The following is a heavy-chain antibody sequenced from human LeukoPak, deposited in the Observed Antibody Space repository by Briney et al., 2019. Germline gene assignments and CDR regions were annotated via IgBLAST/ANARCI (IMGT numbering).Heavy chain of an antibody. J-gene: IGHJ4*02. CDR3: AKDKAFRIAPVNTSPTLIDY. V-gene: IGHV3-30-3*01. CDR2: ISYDGSNK. Sequence: GGSLRLSCAASGFTFSSYAMHWVRQAPGKGLEWVAVISYDGSNKYYADSVKGRFTISRDNSKNTLYLQMNSLRAEDTAVYYCAKDKAFRIAPVNTSPTLIDYWGQGTLVTVSS. D-gene: IGHD3-3*02. CDR1: GFTFSSYA.